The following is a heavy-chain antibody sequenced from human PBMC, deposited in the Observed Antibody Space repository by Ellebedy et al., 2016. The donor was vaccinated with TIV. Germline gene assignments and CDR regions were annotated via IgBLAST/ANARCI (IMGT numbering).Heavy chain of an antibody. CDR2: ISSSSSTI. D-gene: IGHD6-6*01. V-gene: IGHV3-48*01. CDR1: GFTFSSYS. Sequence: GESLKISCAASGFTFSSYSMNWVRQAPGKGLEWVSYISSSSSTIYYADSVKGRFTISRDNAKNSLYLQMNSLRAEDTAVYYGAKGAARAPTARVDYWGQGTLVTVSS. CDR3: AKGAARAPTARVDY. J-gene: IGHJ4*02.